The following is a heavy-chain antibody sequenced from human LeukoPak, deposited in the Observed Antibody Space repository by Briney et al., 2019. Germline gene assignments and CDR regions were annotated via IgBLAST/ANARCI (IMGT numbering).Heavy chain of an antibody. V-gene: IGHV4-4*07. J-gene: IGHJ4*02. CDR1: GGSISSYY. D-gene: IGHD3-3*01. CDR3: ARDNPIFGVVISDY. Sequence: SETLSLTCTVSGGSISSYYWSWIRQPAGKGLEWIGRIYTSGSTNYNPSLKSRVTMSVDTSKNQFSLKLSSVTAADTAVYYCARDNPIFGVVISDYWGQGTLVTVSS. CDR2: IYTSGST.